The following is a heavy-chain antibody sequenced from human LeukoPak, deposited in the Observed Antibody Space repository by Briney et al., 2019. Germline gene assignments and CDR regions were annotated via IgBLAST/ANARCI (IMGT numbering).Heavy chain of an antibody. CDR3: AREGHFGSSWYNDAFDI. V-gene: IGHV1-46*01. CDR2: INPSGGST. Sequence: ASVKVSCKASGYTFTSYYMHWVRQAPGQGLEWMGIINPSGGSTSYAQKFQGRVTMTRDMSTSTVYMELSSLRSEDTAVYYCAREGHFGSSWYNDAFDIWGQGTMVTVSS. CDR1: GYTFTSYY. D-gene: IGHD6-13*01. J-gene: IGHJ3*02.